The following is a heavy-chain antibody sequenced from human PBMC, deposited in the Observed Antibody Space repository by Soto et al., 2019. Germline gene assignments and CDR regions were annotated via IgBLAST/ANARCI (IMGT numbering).Heavy chain of an antibody. Sequence: PGGSLRLSCAASRFSFSTYAMSWVRQAPGKGLEWVSSISASGGSTYYADSVKGRFTISRDSSKSTLLLQMSSLRDEDTAVYYCAKSTRQYGDRVSFDYWGQGTLVTVSS. D-gene: IGHD4-17*01. V-gene: IGHV3-23*01. CDR3: AKSTRQYGDRVSFDY. J-gene: IGHJ4*02. CDR2: ISASGGST. CDR1: RFSFSTYA.